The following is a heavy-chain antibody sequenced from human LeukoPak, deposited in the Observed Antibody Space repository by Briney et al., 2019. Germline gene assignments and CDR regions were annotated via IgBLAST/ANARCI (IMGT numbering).Heavy chain of an antibody. CDR3: AREAYYDYVWGSYRSYYFDH. V-gene: IGHV3-30-3*01. J-gene: IGHJ4*02. CDR1: GVTFSSYA. D-gene: IGHD3-16*02. Sequence: PGGSLRLSCAASGVTFSSYAMHWVRQAPGKGLEWVAVISYDGSNKYYADSVKGRFTISRDNSKNTLYLQMNSLRAEDTAVYYCAREAYYDYVWGSYRSYYFDHWGQGTLVTVSS. CDR2: ISYDGSNK.